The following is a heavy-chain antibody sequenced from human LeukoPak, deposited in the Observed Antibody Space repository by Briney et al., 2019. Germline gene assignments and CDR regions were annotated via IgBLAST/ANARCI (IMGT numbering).Heavy chain of an antibody. CDR1: GDSISRYY. V-gene: IGHV4-39*01. J-gene: IGHJ4*02. CDR3: ARGITMIVVVIPPDY. D-gene: IGHD3-22*01. Sequence: PSETLSLTCSVSGDSISRYYWGWIRQPPGKGLEWIGSIYYSGSTYYNPSLKSRVTISVDTSKNQFSLKLSSVAAADTAVYYCARGITMIVVVIPPDYWGQGTLVTVSS. CDR2: IYYSGST.